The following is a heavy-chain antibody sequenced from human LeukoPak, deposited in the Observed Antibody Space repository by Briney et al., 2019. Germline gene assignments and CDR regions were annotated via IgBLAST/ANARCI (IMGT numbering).Heavy chain of an antibody. CDR1: GLDFGSHG. Sequence: GGSLRLSCAVAGLDFGSHGFHWVRQAPGKGLEWVAAVWADGRTKDVAGSVKGRFTASRNNFENTVFLQMNDLRVEDTAMYYCAKDPARSMDVWGKGTTVIVS. CDR3: AKDPARSMDV. CDR2: VWADGRTK. J-gene: IGHJ6*03. V-gene: IGHV3-33*06.